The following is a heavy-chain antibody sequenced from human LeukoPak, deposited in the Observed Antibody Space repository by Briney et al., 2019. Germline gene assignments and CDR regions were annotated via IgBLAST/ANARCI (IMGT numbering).Heavy chain of an antibody. CDR2: ISYDGDET. Sequence: PGGSLRLSCAASGFTFPSYALHWVRQAPDKGPEWVAVISYDGDETSYADSVKGRFTISRDNSKNTLYLQMNSLRAEDWAMYYCARSGPDLGFDYWGQGTLVIVSS. CDR1: GFTFPSYA. CDR3: ARSGPDLGFDY. V-gene: IGHV3-30-3*01. J-gene: IGHJ4*02.